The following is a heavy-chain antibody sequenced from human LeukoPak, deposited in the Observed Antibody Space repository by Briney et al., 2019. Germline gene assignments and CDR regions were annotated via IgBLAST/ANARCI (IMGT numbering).Heavy chain of an antibody. CDR1: GGSISRSY. D-gene: IGHD3-10*01. V-gene: IGHV4-4*07. J-gene: IGHJ5*02. CDR3: ARDSGTTGEVKFDP. CDR2: IYGSGTI. Sequence: SETLSLTCAVAGGSISRSYWSWMRQPAGKGPGWSGRIYGSGTITYNPSLESRVTMSVDTSKTQFSLKLRSVTAADTAVYYCARDSGTTGEVKFDPWGQGILVTVSS.